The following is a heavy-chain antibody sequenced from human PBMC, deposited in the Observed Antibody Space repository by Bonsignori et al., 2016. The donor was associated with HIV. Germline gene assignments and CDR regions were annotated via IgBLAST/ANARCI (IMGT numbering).Heavy chain of an antibody. D-gene: IGHD6-13*01. V-gene: IGHV4-34*01. CDR3: ARASEQLVRY. CDR2: INHSGST. J-gene: IGHJ4*02. Sequence: WIRQPPGKGLEWIGEINHSGSTNYNPSLKSRVTISVDTSKNQFSLKLSSVTAADTAVYYCARASEQLVRYWGQGTLVTVSS.